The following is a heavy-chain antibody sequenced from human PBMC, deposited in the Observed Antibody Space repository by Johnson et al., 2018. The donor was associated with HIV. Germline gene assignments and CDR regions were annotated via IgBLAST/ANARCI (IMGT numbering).Heavy chain of an antibody. CDR2: ISYDGSNK. J-gene: IGHJ3*02. CDR1: GFSFSSYG. D-gene: IGHD6-19*01. CDR3: AGQVRAFDI. V-gene: IGHV3-30*03. Sequence: VQLVESGGGVVQPGKSLRLSCVASGFSFSSYGMHWVRQAPGKGLEWVALISYDGSNKYYADSVEGRFTISRDNSMHTMYLQMNSLRAEDTAVYYCAGQVRAFDICGQGTMVTVSS.